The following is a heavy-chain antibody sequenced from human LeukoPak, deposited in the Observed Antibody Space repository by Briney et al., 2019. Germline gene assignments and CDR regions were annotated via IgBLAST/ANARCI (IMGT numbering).Heavy chain of an antibody. J-gene: IGHJ4*02. CDR2: MSSSDDGR. V-gene: IGHV3-23*01. CDR1: GFSFSSYA. D-gene: IGHD3-10*01. CDR3: ARVGPYYYGSGSSCLDY. Sequence: GGSLRLSCATSGFSFSSYAMSWVRQAPGKGLEWVSAMSSSDDGRYYAASVRGRFTISRDTSRSTLYLQMNSLRAEDTAVYYCARVGPYYYGSGSSCLDYWGQGTLVTVSS.